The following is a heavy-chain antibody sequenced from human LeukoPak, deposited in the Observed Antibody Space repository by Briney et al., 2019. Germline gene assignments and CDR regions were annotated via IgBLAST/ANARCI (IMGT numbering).Heavy chain of an antibody. CDR1: GGSISSFY. CDR2: IYDSGST. V-gene: IGHV4-59*01. D-gene: IGHD3-22*01. Sequence: SETLSLTCTVSGGSISSFYWSWIRQPPGKGLEWIGNIYDSGSTNYNPSLKSRVTISVDTSKNQCSLKLSSVTAADTAVYYCARQSISGSSLSYFDYWGQGTLVNVSS. CDR3: ARQSISGSSLSYFDY. J-gene: IGHJ4*02.